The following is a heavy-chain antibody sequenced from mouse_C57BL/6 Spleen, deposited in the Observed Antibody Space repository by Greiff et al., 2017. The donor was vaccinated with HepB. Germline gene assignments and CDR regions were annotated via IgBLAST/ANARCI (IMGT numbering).Heavy chain of an antibody. V-gene: IGHV1-85*01. CDR2: IYPRDGST. CDR1: GYTFTSYD. CDR3: ARSNYDDYDWFAY. J-gene: IGHJ3*01. Sequence: VQLQQSGPELVKPGASVKLSCKASGYTFTSYDINWVKQRPGQGLEWIGWIYPRDGSTKYNEKFKGKATLTVYTSSSTAYMELHSLTSEDSAVYFCARSNYDDYDWFAYWGQVTLVTVSA. D-gene: IGHD2-4*01.